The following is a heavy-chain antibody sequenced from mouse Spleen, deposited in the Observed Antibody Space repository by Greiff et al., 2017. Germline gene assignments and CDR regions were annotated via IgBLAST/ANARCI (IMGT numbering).Heavy chain of an antibody. V-gene: IGHV1-63*01. CDR2: IYPGGGYT. D-gene: IGHD2-4*01. CDR1: GYTFTNYW. CDR3: ASGYDYPFAY. J-gene: IGHJ3*01. Sequence: QVQLKESGAELVRPGTSVKMSCKASGYTFTNYWIGWAKQRPGHGLEWIGDIYPGGGYTNYNEKFKGKATLTADKSSSTAYMQFSSLTSEDSAIYYCASGYDYPFAYWGQGTLVTVSA.